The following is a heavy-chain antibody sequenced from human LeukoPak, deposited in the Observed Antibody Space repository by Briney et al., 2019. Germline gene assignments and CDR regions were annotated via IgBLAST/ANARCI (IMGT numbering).Heavy chain of an antibody. CDR2: IYYSGST. CDR1: GGSISSYY. V-gene: IGHV4-59*01. CDR3: ARILGYCSGGSCCGGGDWFDP. D-gene: IGHD2-15*01. J-gene: IGHJ5*02. Sequence: SETLSLTCTVSGGSISSYYWSWIRQPPGKGLEWIGYIYYSGSTNYNPSLKSRVTISVDTSKNQFSLKLSSVTAADTAVYYCARILGYCSGGSCCGGGDWFDPWGQGTLVTVSS.